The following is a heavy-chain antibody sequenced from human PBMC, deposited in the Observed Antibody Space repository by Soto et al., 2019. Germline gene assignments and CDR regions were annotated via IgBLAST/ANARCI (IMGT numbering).Heavy chain of an antibody. V-gene: IGHV1-8*01. D-gene: IGHD1-26*01. CDR1: GYTFTSYD. J-gene: IGHJ4*02. CDR2: MNPNSGNT. CDR3: ARPLRSRKSGATPSDY. Sequence: GASVKVSCKASGYTFTSYDINWVRQATGQGLEWMGWMNPNSGNTGYAQKFQGRVTMTRNTSVSTAYMELSSLRSEDTAVYYCARPLRSRKSGATPSDYWGQGTLVTVSS.